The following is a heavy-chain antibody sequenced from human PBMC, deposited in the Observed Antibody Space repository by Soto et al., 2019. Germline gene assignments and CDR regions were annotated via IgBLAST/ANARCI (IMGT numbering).Heavy chain of an antibody. CDR3: ARRGYYDSSVSRNYHYSGMDA. J-gene: IGHJ6*02. V-gene: IGHV1-18*01. D-gene: IGHD3-22*01. CDR2: ISPYDDNT. CDR1: GYTFNSYG. Sequence: QVQLVQSGTEVKKPGASVKVSCKASGYTFNSYGLSWVRQAPGQGLEWMSWISPYDDNTNYAQNLQGRVNMTTGTTPRTAYMELRILRSDDPAVYYCARRGYYDSSVSRNYHYSGMDAWGQGTTFTVS.